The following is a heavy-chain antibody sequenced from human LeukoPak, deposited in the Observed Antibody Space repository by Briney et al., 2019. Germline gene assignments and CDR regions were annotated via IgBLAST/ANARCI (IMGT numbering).Heavy chain of an antibody. CDR2: ISSSSSYI. Sequence: GGSLRLSCAASGFTFSSYSMNWVRQAPGKGLEWVSSISSSSSYIYYADSVKGRFTISRDNAKNSLYLQMNSLRAEDTAVYYCARISSSGWFDDAFDIWGQGTMVTVSS. J-gene: IGHJ3*02. D-gene: IGHD6-19*01. CDR3: ARISSSGWFDDAFDI. CDR1: GFTFSSYS. V-gene: IGHV3-21*01.